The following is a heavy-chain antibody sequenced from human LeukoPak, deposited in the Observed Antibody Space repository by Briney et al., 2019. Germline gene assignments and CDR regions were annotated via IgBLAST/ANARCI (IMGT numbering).Heavy chain of an antibody. V-gene: IGHV1-69*13. CDR2: IIPIFGTA. D-gene: IGHD1-26*01. CDR3: AGGRSPVGSDGMDV. Sequence: GASVKVSCKASGGTFSSYAISWVRQAPGQGLEWMGGIIPIFGTANYAQKFQGRVTITADESTSTAYMELSSLRSEDTAVYYCAGGRSPVGSDGMDVWGQGTTVTVSS. J-gene: IGHJ6*02. CDR1: GGTFSSYA.